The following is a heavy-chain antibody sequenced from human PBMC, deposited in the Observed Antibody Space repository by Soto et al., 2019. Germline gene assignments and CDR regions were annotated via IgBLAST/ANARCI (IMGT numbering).Heavy chain of an antibody. CDR3: AKGGWATVLAY. CDR2: ISGSDGAT. Sequence: EVQLLESGGGLVQPGGSLRLSCAASGFTFSNYALTWVRQAPGKGLEWVSAISGSDGATYDADSVKGRFPISRDNSMNTPYLQQDRLRGENTAMHYCAKGGWATVLAYWGQGTLVTVSS. D-gene: IGHD3-16*01. CDR1: GFTFSNYA. J-gene: IGHJ4*02. V-gene: IGHV3-23*01.